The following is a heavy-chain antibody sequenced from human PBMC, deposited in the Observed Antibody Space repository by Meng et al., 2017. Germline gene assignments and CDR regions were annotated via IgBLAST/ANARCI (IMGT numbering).Heavy chain of an antibody. V-gene: IGHV3-33*01. CDR1: GFTVSSFG. D-gene: IGHD7-27*01. J-gene: IGHJ4*02. Sequence: LFEVGGGVVQPGRPLRLCVAALGFTVSSFGMHVVGQAPRKGLEGVAVIWCDGSNKYYAASVKGLFTISRDNSKNTLYLQMNSLRAEDTAVYYCARDQDGPETGLFDYWGQGTLVTVSS. CDR3: ARDQDGPETGLFDY. CDR2: IWCDGSNK.